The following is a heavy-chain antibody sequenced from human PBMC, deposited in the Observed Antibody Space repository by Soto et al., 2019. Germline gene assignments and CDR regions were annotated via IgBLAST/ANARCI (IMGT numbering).Heavy chain of an antibody. D-gene: IGHD3-10*01. CDR2: ISYDGSNK. J-gene: IGHJ6*02. V-gene: IGHV3-30-3*01. CDR3: ARGQYGSGSYDYYYYGMDV. CDR1: GFTFSSYA. Sequence: GGSLRLSCAASGFTFSSYAMHWFRQAPGKGLEWVAVISYDGSNKYYADSVKGRFTISRDNSKNTLYLQMNSLRAEDTAVYYCARGQYGSGSYDYYYYGMDVWGQGTTVTVSS.